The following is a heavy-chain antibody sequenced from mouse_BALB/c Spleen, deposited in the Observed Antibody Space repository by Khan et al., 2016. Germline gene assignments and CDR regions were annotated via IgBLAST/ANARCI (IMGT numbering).Heavy chain of an antibody. J-gene: IGHJ4*01. D-gene: IGHD2-14*01. Sequence: QIQLVQSGPELKKPGETVKISCKASGYTFTNYGMNWVKQAPGKGLKWMGWITTYTGEPTYADDFKGRFAFSLATSASTAYLQINNLRNEDTATYFCARYDAMDYWGQGTSVTVSS. CDR3: ARYDAMDY. CDR1: GYTFTNYG. V-gene: IGHV9-3-1*01. CDR2: ITTYTGEP.